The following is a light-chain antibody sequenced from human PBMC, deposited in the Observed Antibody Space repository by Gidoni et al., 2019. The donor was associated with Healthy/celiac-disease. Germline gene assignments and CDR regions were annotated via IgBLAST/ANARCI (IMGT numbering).Light chain of an antibody. Sequence: SYALTPPPSVSVSPGQTARITCSGDALPKQYAYWYQQKPGQAPVLVIYKDSERPSGIPERFSGSSSGTTVTLTISGVQAEDEADYYCQSADSSGTYVVFGGGTKLTVL. J-gene: IGLJ2*01. CDR1: ALPKQY. CDR3: QSADSSGTYVV. CDR2: KDS. V-gene: IGLV3-25*03.